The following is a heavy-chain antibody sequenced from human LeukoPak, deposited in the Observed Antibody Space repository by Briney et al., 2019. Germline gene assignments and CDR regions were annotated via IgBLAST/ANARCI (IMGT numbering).Heavy chain of an antibody. V-gene: IGHV3-7*03. D-gene: IGHD3-22*01. CDR3: AKGHTYYYDSSGYDDY. CDR2: IKQDGSEK. J-gene: IGHJ4*02. Sequence: GGSLRLSCAASGFTFSSYWMSWVRQAPGKGLEWVANIKQDGSEKYYVDSVKGRFTISRDNAKNSLYLQMNSLRAEDTAVYYCAKGHTYYYDSSGYDDYWGQGTLVTVSS. CDR1: GFTFSSYW.